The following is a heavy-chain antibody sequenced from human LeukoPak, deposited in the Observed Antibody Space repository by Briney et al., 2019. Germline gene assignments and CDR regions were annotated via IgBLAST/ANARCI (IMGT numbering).Heavy chain of an antibody. CDR3: ARDLDSWGDFWSGYYTREHYFDY. CDR2: IKQDGSEK. CDR1: GFTFSSYW. V-gene: IGHV3-7*01. D-gene: IGHD3-3*01. Sequence: PGGSLRLSCAASGFTFSSYWMSWIRQAPGKGLEWVANIKQDGSEKYYVDSVKGRFTVSRDNAKKSLYLQMKRQRAEETAVYYCARDLDSWGDFWSGYYTREHYFDYWGQGTLVTVSS. J-gene: IGHJ4*02.